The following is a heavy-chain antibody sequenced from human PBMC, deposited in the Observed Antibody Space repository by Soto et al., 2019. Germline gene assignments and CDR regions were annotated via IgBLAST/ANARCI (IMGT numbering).Heavy chain of an antibody. CDR3: ARGGCSSTSCYAHFYYYYGMDV. D-gene: IGHD2-2*01. CDR2: TYYRSKWYN. CDR1: GDSVSSNSAA. J-gene: IGHJ6*02. Sequence: SQTLSLTCAISGDSVSSNSAAWNWIRQSPSRGLEWLGRTYYRSKWYNDYAVSVKSRITINPDTSKNQFSLQLNSVTPEDTAVYYCARGGCSSTSCYAHFYYYYGMDVWGQGTTVTVSS. V-gene: IGHV6-1*01.